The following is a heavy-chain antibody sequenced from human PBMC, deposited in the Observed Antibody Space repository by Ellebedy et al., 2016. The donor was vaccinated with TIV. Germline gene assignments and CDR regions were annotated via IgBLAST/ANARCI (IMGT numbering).Heavy chain of an antibody. V-gene: IGHV3-53*01. Sequence: GGSLRLPCAASGFTVRSKYMHWVRQAPGKGLEWVSLIYSTGDTYYADSVKGRFTVSRDNSQNTLYLQMTSLRVDDTAVYYCATDPDGVYGDTSAYWGRGTLVTVSS. CDR3: ATDPDGVYGDTSAY. CDR1: GFTVRSKY. J-gene: IGHJ4*02. D-gene: IGHD4-17*01. CDR2: IYSTGDT.